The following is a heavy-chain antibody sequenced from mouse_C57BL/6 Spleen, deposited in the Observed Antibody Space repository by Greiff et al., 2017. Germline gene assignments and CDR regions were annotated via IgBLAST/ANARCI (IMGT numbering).Heavy chain of an antibody. Sequence: VRLQQSGPELVKPGASVKISCKASGYTFTDYYMNWVKQSHGKSLEWIGDINPNNGGTSYNQKFKGKATLTVDKSSSTAYMELRSLTSEDSAVYYCARRKSMAYYFDYWGHGTTLTVSS. CDR3: ARRKSMAYYFDY. J-gene: IGHJ2*01. CDR1: GYTFTDYY. CDR2: INPNNGGT. V-gene: IGHV1-26*01.